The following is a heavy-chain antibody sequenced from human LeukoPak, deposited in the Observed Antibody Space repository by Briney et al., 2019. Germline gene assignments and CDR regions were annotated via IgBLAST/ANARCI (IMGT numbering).Heavy chain of an antibody. CDR3: ARDLRMGYYGSGSCFDY. CDR1: GFTFSSYW. D-gene: IGHD3-10*01. Sequence: GGSLRLPCADSGFTFSSYWMHWVRQAPGKGLVWVSRINSDGSSTSYADSVKGRFTISRDNAKNTLYLQMNSLRAEDTAVYYCARDLRMGYYGSGSCFDYWGQGALVTVSS. CDR2: INSDGSST. J-gene: IGHJ4*02. V-gene: IGHV3-74*01.